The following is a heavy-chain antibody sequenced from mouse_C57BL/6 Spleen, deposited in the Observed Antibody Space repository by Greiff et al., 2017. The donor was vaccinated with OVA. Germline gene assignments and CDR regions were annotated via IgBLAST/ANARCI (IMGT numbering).Heavy chain of an antibody. CDR1: GYTFTSYW. D-gene: IGHD1-1*01. V-gene: IGHV1-64*01. J-gene: IGHJ4*01. CDR3: ARPLTTGVATYYAMDY. CDR2: IHPNSGST. Sequence: VQLQQSGAELVKPGASVKLSCKASGYTFTSYWMHWVKQRPGQGLEWIGMIHPNSGSTNYNEKFKSKATLTVDKSSSTAYMQLSSLTSEDSAVYYCARPLTTGVATYYAMDYWGQGTSVTVSS.